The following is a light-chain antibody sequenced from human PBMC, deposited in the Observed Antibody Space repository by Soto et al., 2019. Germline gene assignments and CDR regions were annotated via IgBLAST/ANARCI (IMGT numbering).Light chain of an antibody. Sequence: QSALTQPASVSGSPGQSITISCTGTSSDVGSYNLVSWYQQHPGKAPKLMIYEGSKRPSGVSNRFSGSKSGNTASLTISGLQAEDEADYYCCSYAGSSNYVLGTGTKVTVL. V-gene: IGLV2-23*01. CDR3: CSYAGSSNYV. J-gene: IGLJ1*01. CDR2: EGS. CDR1: SSDVGSYNL.